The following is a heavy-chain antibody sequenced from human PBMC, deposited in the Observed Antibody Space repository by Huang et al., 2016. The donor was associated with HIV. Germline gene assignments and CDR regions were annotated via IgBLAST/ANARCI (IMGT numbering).Heavy chain of an antibody. D-gene: IGHD1-7*01. CDR1: GFSFSSAW. CDR3: TTGTRDYLNAFDI. Sequence: EVQLVESGGGLVKPGGSLRLSCEVSGFSFSSAWMNWVRQAPGKGLEWVGRIKSKTERGTTDYAAPVKGRFTISRDDSKSTLYLQMNSLKTEDTGVYYCTTGTRDYLNAFDIWGQGTKVTVSS. CDR2: IKSKTERGTT. J-gene: IGHJ3*02. V-gene: IGHV3-15*07.